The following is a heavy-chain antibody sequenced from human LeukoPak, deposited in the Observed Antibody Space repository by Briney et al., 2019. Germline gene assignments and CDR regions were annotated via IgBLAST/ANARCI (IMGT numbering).Heavy chain of an antibody. D-gene: IGHD6-13*01. J-gene: IGHJ4*02. Sequence: QSGGSLRLSCAASGFTFSSYAMHWVRQAPGKGLEWVAVISYDGSNKYYADSVKGRFTISRDNSKNTLYLQMNSLRAEDTAVYYCVRTWGSGYSAPPGDWGQGSLVTVSS. CDR2: ISYDGSNK. V-gene: IGHV3-30-3*01. CDR3: VRTWGSGYSAPPGD. CDR1: GFTFSSYA.